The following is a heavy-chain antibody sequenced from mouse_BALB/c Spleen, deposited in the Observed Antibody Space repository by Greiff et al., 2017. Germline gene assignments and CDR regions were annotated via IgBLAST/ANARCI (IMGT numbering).Heavy chain of an antibody. CDR2: IDPETGGT. CDR1: GYTFTDYE. J-gene: IGHJ2*01. CDR3: TRDGYYGGFDY. D-gene: IGHD2-3*01. V-gene: IGHV1-15*01. Sequence: VQLQQSGAELVRPGASVTLSCKASGYTFTDYEMRWVKQTPVHGLEWIGAIDPETGGTAYNQKFKGKATLTADKSSSTAYMELRSLTSEDSAVYYCTRDGYYGGFDYWGQGTTLTVSS.